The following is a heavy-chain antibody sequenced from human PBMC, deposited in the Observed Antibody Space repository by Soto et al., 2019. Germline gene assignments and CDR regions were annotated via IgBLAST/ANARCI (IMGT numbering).Heavy chain of an antibody. D-gene: IGHD3-10*01. V-gene: IGHV4-34*01. Sequence: SETLSLTCDVYGGSSSDYYWTWVRQPPGKGLEWIGEIYHSGVTNYNPSLKSRVTMSLDMSKNQFSLKLTSVTAADTAVYYCTRGRGAGSFTGFDYWGQGALVTVSS. CDR2: IYHSGVT. CDR3: TRGRGAGSFTGFDY. J-gene: IGHJ4*02. CDR1: GGSSSDYY.